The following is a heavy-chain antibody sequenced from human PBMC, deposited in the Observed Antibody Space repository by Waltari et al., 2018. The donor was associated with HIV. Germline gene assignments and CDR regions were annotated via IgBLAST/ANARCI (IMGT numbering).Heavy chain of an antibody. V-gene: IGHV4-34*01. D-gene: IGHD3-16*01. CDR1: GESFSGYY. CDR2: INHSGST. CDR3: ARGAKGKKVLGRSSYYFDY. J-gene: IGHJ4*02. Sequence: QVQLQQWGAGLLKPSETLSLTCAVYGESFSGYYWSWIRQPPGKGLEWLGEINHSGSTNYNPSLKSRVTISVDTSKNQFSLKLSSVTAADTAVYYCARGAKGKKVLGRSSYYFDYWGQGTLVTVSS.